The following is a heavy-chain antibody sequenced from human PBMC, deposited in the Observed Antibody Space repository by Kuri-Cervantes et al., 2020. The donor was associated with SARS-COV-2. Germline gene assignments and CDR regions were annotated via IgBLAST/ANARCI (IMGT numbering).Heavy chain of an antibody. CDR1: GYSFTNLW. CDR2: IDSRDSYT. J-gene: IGHJ6*02. D-gene: IGHD2-2*01. CDR3: ARHAPPTGIVVVPAAIYYGMDV. Sequence: GESLKISCKGSGYSFTNLWISWVRQMPGKGLEWMGNIDSRDSYTNYSPSFQGHVTISADKSISTAYLQWGSLRASDTAVYFCARHAPPTGIVVVPAAIYYGMDVWGQGPRSPSP. V-gene: IGHV5-10-1*01.